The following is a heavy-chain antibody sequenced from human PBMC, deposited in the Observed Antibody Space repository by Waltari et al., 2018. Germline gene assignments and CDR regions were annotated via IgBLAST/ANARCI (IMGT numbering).Heavy chain of an antibody. D-gene: IGHD3-10*01. CDR1: GFSISDYW. Sequence: EVRLVESGGGLVQPGGSLRLSCAASGFSISDYWMSWVRQAPGKGLEWVGNIRPETGETHYVDSLKGRFTISRDNAKNSLYLQMTSLGVEDTAVYYCARDPVTMDWGQGTLVTVSS. CDR2: IRPETGET. J-gene: IGHJ4*02. CDR3: ARDPVTMD. V-gene: IGHV3-7*01.